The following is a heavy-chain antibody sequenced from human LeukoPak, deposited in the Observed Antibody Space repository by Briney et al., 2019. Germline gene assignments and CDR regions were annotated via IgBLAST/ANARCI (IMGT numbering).Heavy chain of an antibody. CDR2: INPSGGST. CDR1: GYTFTSYY. J-gene: IGHJ4*02. V-gene: IGHV1-46*01. Sequence: ASVKVSCKASGYTFTSYYMHWVRQAPGQGLEWMGIINPSGGSTSYAQKFQGRVTMTTDTSTSTAYMELRSLRSDDTAVYYCARAKRITMVRGVEYYFDYWGQGTLVTVSS. CDR3: ARAKRITMVRGVEYYFDY. D-gene: IGHD3-10*01.